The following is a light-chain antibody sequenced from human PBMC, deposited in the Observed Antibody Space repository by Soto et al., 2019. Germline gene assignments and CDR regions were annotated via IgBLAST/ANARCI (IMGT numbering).Light chain of an antibody. CDR1: SSDVGGYNS. CDR2: DVT. Sequence: QSVLAQPRSESGSPGQSVTISCSGTSSDVGGYNSVSWYQQFPGKAPKLMIYDVTKRPSGVPDRFSGSKSGNTASLTISGLQAEDEADYYCCSYAASYTLVFGGGTKLTVL. CDR3: CSYAASYTLV. J-gene: IGLJ2*01. V-gene: IGLV2-11*01.